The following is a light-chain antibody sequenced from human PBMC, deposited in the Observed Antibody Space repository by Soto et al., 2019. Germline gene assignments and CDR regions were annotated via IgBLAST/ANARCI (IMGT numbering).Light chain of an antibody. Sequence: EIVMTESPATLSVSPGDRATLSCRASQSVSSKLAWYQQKPGQAPRLLIYGASTRATDIPARFSGSGSGTEFTLTITSLQSEDFAVYYCHQYNGWPRTFGQGTKVDIK. CDR1: QSVSSK. V-gene: IGKV3-15*01. J-gene: IGKJ1*01. CDR3: HQYNGWPRT. CDR2: GAS.